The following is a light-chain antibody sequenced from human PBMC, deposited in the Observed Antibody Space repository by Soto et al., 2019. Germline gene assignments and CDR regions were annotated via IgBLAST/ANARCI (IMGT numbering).Light chain of an antibody. CDR3: QQYNNWPWT. CDR2: GAS. CDR1: QCVSSN. Sequence: EIVMTQSPATLSVSRGERATLSCRASQCVSSNLAWYQQKPVQAPRLLIYGASTRATGFPARFSGSGSGTDFTLTISSLQSEDFAVYYCQQYNNWPWTFGQGTKVDIK. V-gene: IGKV3-15*01. J-gene: IGKJ1*01.